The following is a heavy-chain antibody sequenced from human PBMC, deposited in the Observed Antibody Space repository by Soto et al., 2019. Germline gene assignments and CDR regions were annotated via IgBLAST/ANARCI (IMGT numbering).Heavy chain of an antibody. Sequence: QVQLVESGGGVVQPGESLRLSCAASGFTFSSYLMHWVRQAPGKGLEWVAIIYPDGTTQYYGDSVKGRFIISRDNSKSNLYVQMNSLRVEDTAVYLCARDVGSSSWHALDIWGQGTMVTVSS. V-gene: IGHV3-33*01. J-gene: IGHJ3*02. CDR1: GFTFSSYL. CDR3: ARDVGSSSWHALDI. D-gene: IGHD6-13*01. CDR2: IYPDGTTQ.